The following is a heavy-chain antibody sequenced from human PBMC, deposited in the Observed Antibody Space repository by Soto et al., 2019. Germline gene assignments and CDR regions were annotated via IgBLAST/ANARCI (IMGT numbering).Heavy chain of an antibody. CDR1: GYTFTSYY. CDR2: INPSGGST. J-gene: IGHJ5*02. D-gene: IGHD6-13*01. V-gene: IGHV1-46*01. Sequence: ASVKVSCKASGYTFTSYYMHWVRQAPGQGLEWMGIINPSGGSTSYAQKFQGRVTMTRDTSTSTVYMELSSLRSEDTAVYYCSRDRGSSWYWFDPWGQGTLVTVS. CDR3: SRDRGSSWYWFDP.